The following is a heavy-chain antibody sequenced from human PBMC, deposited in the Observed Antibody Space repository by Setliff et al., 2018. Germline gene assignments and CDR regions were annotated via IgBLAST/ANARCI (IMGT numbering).Heavy chain of an antibody. V-gene: IGHV1-69*06. CDR2: IIPIFGTA. J-gene: IGHJ5*01. Sequence: SVKVSCKASGGTFSSYAISWVRQAPGQGLEWMGGIIPIFGTANYAQKFQGRVTITADKSTSTAYMELSSLRSEDTAVYYCAREGSSSSSDPGFDSWGQGTLVTVSS. CDR3: AREGSSSSSDPGFDS. CDR1: GGTFSSYA. D-gene: IGHD6-13*01.